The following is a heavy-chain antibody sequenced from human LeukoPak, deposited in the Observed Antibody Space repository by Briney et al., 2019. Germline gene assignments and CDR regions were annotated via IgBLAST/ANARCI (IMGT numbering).Heavy chain of an antibody. CDR2: ISAYNGNT. J-gene: IGHJ6*02. D-gene: IGHD3-10*01. CDR3: ARDRVDGSGSPEGMDV. CDR1: GYTFTSHG. V-gene: IGHV1-18*01. Sequence: ASVKVSFKASGYTFTSHGISWVRQAPGQGLEWMGWISAYNGNTNYAQKLQGRVTMTTDTSTSTAYMELRSLRSDDTAVYYCARDRVDGSGSPEGMDVWGQGTTVTVSS.